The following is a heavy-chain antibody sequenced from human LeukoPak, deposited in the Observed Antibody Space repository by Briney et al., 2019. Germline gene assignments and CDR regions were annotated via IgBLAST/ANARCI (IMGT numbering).Heavy chain of an antibody. CDR3: ARDLVIAAAGTGY. V-gene: IGHV3-21*01. D-gene: IGHD6-13*01. CDR2: ISSSSSYI. J-gene: IGHJ4*02. CDR1: GFTSSSYS. Sequence: GGSLRLSCAASGFTSSSYSMNWVRQAPGKGLEWVSSISSSSSYIYYADSVKGRFTISRDNSKNTLYLQMNSLRAEDTAVYYCARDLVIAAAGTGYWGQGTLVTVSS.